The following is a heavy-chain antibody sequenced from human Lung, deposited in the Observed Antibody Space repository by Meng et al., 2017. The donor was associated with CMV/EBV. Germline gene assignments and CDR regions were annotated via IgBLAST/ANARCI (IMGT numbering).Heavy chain of an antibody. CDR3: LRRSGGSV. Sequence: QVQLRDAGPALVKPSETLSLTCAVSGDSITNHNWWAWVRQPPGKGLEWIGEIPHRGSSAYNPSLKSRVSMSIDKSKNQFSLKLTSVTAADTAVYHCLRRSGGSVWGQGTLVTVSS. J-gene: IGHJ1*01. CDR2: IPHRGSS. D-gene: IGHD3-10*01. CDR1: GDSITNHNW. V-gene: IGHV4-4*02.